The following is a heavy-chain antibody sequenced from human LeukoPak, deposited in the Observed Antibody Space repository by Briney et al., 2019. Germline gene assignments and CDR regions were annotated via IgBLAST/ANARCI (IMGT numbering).Heavy chain of an antibody. Sequence: SVKVSCKASGGTFSSYAISWVRQAPGQGLEWMGRIIPIFGTANYAQKFQGRVTITTDESTSTAYMELSRLRSDDTAVYYCARDPGSYLPDDAFDIWGQGTMVTVSS. D-gene: IGHD1-26*01. CDR2: IIPIFGTA. CDR3: ARDPGSYLPDDAFDI. V-gene: IGHV1-69*05. J-gene: IGHJ3*02. CDR1: GGTFSSYA.